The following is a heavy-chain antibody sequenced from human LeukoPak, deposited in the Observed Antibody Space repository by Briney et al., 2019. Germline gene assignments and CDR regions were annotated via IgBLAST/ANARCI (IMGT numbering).Heavy chain of an antibody. CDR2: ILSDGSMT. D-gene: IGHD3-16*01. CDR3: ATDGSYALGG. Sequence: GGSLRLSCEASGFTFSNVWMHWARQAPGKGLAWVSYILSDGSMTNYADNVKGRFTVSRDNAKNTVYLQMNSLRVEDTAVYYCATDGSYALGGWGQGTLVTVSS. J-gene: IGHJ4*02. CDR1: GFTFSNVW. V-gene: IGHV3-74*01.